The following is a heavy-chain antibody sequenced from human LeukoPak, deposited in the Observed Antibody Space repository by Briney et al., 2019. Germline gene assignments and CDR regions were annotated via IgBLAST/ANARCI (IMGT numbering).Heavy chain of an antibody. CDR3: AREGYGSSWYPAGYNWFDP. J-gene: IGHJ5*02. Sequence: GASVKVSCKASGYTFTSYGISWVRQAPGQGLEWMGWISAYNGNTNYAQKLQGRVTMTTDTSTSTAYMELRSLRSDDTAVYYCAREGYGSSWYPAGYNWFDPWGQGTLVTVSS. CDR2: ISAYNGNT. V-gene: IGHV1-18*01. CDR1: GYTFTSYG. D-gene: IGHD6-13*01.